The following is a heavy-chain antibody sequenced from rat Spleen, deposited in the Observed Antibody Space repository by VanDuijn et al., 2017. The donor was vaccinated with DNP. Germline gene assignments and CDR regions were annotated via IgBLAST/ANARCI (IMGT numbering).Heavy chain of an antibody. Sequence: EVQLQESGSGLVKPSQSLSLTCSVTGSSFTSNYWGWIRKFPGNKMEYIGHISYSGSTNYNPSLKSRISITRDTSKNHFFLHLNSVTTEDTATYYCARWTRYFDYWGQGVMVTVSS. CDR2: ISYSGST. CDR3: ARWTRYFDY. J-gene: IGHJ2*01. CDR1: GSSFTSNY. D-gene: IGHD1-7*01. V-gene: IGHV3-1*01.